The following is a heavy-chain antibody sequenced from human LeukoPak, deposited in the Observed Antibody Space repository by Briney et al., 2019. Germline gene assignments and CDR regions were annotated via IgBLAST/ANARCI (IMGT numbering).Heavy chain of an antibody. D-gene: IGHD5-18*01. CDR2: INPSGGST. V-gene: IGHV1-46*01. CDR1: GYTFTSYY. CDR3: AGEADYMGVGYRGALDI. Sequence: GASVKVSCKASGYTFTSYYMHWVRQAPGQGLEWMGIINPSGGSTSYAQKFQGRVTMTRDTSTSTVYMELSSLRSVDTAVYYCAGEADYMGVGYRGALDIWGQGTMVAVSS. J-gene: IGHJ3*02.